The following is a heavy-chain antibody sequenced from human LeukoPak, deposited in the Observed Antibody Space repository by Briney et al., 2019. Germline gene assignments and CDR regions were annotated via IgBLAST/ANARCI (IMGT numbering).Heavy chain of an antibody. D-gene: IGHD3-22*01. J-gene: IGHJ4*02. Sequence: SETLSLTCTVSGGSISSYYWSWIRQPPGQGLEWIGFIFYSGTTNYNPSLKSRVTISVDTSKNQFSLKLSSVTAADTAVYYCARGGWNKFDYWGQETLVTVSS. CDR1: GGSISSYY. CDR3: ARGGWNKFDY. V-gene: IGHV4-59*01. CDR2: IFYSGTT.